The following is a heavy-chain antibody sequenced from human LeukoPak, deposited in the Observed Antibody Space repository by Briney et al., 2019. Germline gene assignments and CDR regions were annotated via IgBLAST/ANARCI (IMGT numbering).Heavy chain of an antibody. V-gene: IGHV4-34*01. Sequence: PSETLSLTRAVYGGSFSGYYWSWIRQPPGKGLEWIGEINHSGSTNYNPSLKSRVTISVDTSKNQFSLKLSSVTAADTAVYYCAREGRRITIFGVVLAFDIWGQGTMVTVSS. CDR3: AREGRRITIFGVVLAFDI. CDR1: GGSFSGYY. D-gene: IGHD3-3*01. CDR2: INHSGST. J-gene: IGHJ3*02.